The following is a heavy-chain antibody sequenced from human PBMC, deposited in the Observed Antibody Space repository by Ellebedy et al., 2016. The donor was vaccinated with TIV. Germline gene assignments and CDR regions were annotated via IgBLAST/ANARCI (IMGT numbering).Heavy chain of an antibody. J-gene: IGHJ6*02. V-gene: IGHV3-53*01. Sequence: PGGSLRLSCAVSGFTVINHYFTWVRQAPGRWLECVSIIDFGDTANYADSVKGRFTISRDSSQNTLFLQMTSLTIDDTAVYYCAAHLREGHYHGLDVWGPGTTVTVSS. CDR1: GFTVINHY. D-gene: IGHD1-26*01. CDR2: IDFGDTA. CDR3: AAHLREGHYHGLDV.